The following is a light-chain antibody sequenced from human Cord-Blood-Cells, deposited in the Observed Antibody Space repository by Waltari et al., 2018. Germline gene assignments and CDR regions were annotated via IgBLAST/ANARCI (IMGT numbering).Light chain of an antibody. CDR3: QQYYSTPYT. J-gene: IGKJ2*01. V-gene: IGKV4-1*01. CDR1: QSVLYSSNNKNY. CDR2: WAS. Sequence: DIVMTQSPDSLSVSLGERATINCEYSQSVLYSSNNKNYLAWYQQKPGKPPKLLIYWASTLECGVPYRFSGSGSGTDFTLTISSLQAEDVAVYSCQQYYSTPYTFGQGTKLEIK.